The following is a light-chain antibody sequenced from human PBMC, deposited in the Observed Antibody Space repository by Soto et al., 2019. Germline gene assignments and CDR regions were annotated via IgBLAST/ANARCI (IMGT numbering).Light chain of an antibody. J-gene: IGLJ1*01. CDR2: EVS. Sequence: QSALTQPASVSGSPGQSITISCTGSSSDVGGYNYVSWYQQHPGKAPKLMIYEVSNRPSGVSNRFSGSKSGSTASLTISGLQAEDEADYYCCSYAGSSTPYVFGTGTKLTVL. V-gene: IGLV2-14*01. CDR1: SSDVGGYNY. CDR3: CSYAGSSTPYV.